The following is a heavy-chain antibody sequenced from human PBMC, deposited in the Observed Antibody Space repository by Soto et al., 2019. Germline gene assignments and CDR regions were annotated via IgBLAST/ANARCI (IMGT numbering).Heavy chain of an antibody. Sequence: ASVKVSCKVSGYTLTELSMHWVRQAPGKGLEWMGGFDPEDGETIYAQKFQGRVTMTEDTSTDTAYMELSSLRSEDTAVYYCATHRPPYSSSWYSSLLIWFDPWGQGTPVTVSS. J-gene: IGHJ5*02. D-gene: IGHD6-13*01. CDR2: FDPEDGET. CDR3: ATHRPPYSSSWYSSLLIWFDP. CDR1: GYTLTELS. V-gene: IGHV1-24*01.